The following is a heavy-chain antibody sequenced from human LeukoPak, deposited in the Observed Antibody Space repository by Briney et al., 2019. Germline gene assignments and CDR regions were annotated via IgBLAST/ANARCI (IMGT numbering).Heavy chain of an antibody. CDR2: ISAYNGNT. D-gene: IGHD4-23*01. Sequence: AASVKVSCKASGYTFTIYGISWVRQAPGQGLEWMGWISAYNGNTNYAQKLQGRVTMTTDTSTSTAYMELRSLRSDYTAVYYCARRLGLRWDLQAFDIWGQGTMVTVSS. CDR1: GYTFTIYG. J-gene: IGHJ3*02. CDR3: ARRLGLRWDLQAFDI. V-gene: IGHV1-18*01.